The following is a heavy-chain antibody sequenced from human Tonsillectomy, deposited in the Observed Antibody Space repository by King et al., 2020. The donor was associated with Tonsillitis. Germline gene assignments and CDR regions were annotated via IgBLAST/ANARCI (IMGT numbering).Heavy chain of an antibody. V-gene: IGHV3-48*02. CDR1: GFTFSSYS. Sequence: VQLVESGGGLVQPGGSLRLSCAASGFTFSSYSMNWVRQAPGKGLEWVSYISSSSSTIYYADSVKGRFTIYRDNAKNSLYLQMNSLRDEDTGVYYCARGGTPPFVTRYFDYWGQGTLVTVSS. CDR2: ISSSSSTI. D-gene: IGHD1-14*01. J-gene: IGHJ4*02. CDR3: ARGGTPPFVTRYFDY.